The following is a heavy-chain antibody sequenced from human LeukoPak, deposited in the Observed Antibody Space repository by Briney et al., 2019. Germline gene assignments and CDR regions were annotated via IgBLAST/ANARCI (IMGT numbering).Heavy chain of an antibody. CDR2: ISSSSGTL. CDR3: ASGYSSSLNHLDY. CDR1: GFSFSSYS. V-gene: IGHV3-48*02. D-gene: IGHD6-6*01. Sequence: GGSLRLSCEAYGFSFSSYSMNWVRQTPGKGLEWISYISSSSGTLYYADSVKGRFIISRDNAKNSLYLQMNSLTDEDTAMYYCASGYSSSLNHLDYWGQGTLVTVSS. J-gene: IGHJ4*02.